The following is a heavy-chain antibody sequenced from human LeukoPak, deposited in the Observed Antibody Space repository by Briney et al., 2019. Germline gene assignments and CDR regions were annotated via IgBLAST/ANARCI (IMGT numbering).Heavy chain of an antibody. V-gene: IGHV3-7*01. Sequence: GGSLRLSCAASGFTFSRSWLTWVRQAPGKGLEWVASINQEGSVKHYLDSVKGRFTISRDSSNNLLFLQMNSLRAEDTAVYFCAKLLGDVTTLDSWGQGTLVTVSS. CDR1: GFTFSRSW. CDR2: INQEGSVK. CDR3: AKLLGDVTTLDS. J-gene: IGHJ4*02. D-gene: IGHD3-16*01.